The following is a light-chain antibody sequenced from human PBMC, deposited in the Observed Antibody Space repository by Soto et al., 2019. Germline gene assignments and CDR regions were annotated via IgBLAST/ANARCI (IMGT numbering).Light chain of an antibody. Sequence: EVVLTQSPVTLSSSPGERATLSCRASQSFRGLLAWYQQKPGQAPRLLIDDAYNRATGIPPRFSGSGSGTDFTLTISSLEPEDSAVYYCQQRHMWPITFGQGTRLEIK. CDR2: DAY. CDR3: QQRHMWPIT. CDR1: QSFRGL. V-gene: IGKV3-11*01. J-gene: IGKJ5*01.